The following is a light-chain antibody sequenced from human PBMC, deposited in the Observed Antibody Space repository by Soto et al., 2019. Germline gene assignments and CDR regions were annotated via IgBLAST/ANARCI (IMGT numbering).Light chain of an antibody. CDR3: QQYGSLPRT. Sequence: EIVLTQSPGSLSVSPGERATLSCRASQSVSSSNLAWYQQKPGQAPRLLIYGASSRATGIPDRFSGSGSGTDFTLSISRLEPEDFAVYYCQQYGSLPRTFGQGTKVDIK. V-gene: IGKV3-20*01. CDR2: GAS. J-gene: IGKJ1*01. CDR1: QSVSSSN.